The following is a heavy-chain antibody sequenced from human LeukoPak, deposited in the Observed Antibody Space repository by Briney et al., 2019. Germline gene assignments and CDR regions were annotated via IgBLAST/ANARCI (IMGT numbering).Heavy chain of an antibody. CDR3: ARRIANRNWFDP. J-gene: IGHJ5*02. V-gene: IGHV4-39*01. CDR2: IFYSGAA. Sequence: PLETLSLTCTVSGGSISSSDYYWGWVRQPPGKGLEWIGSIFYSGAAHCNPSLKSRVTISVDTSNNQFSLMLSSVTAADTAVYYCARRIANRNWFDPWGQGTLVTVSS. CDR1: GGSISSSDYY. D-gene: IGHD1/OR15-1a*01.